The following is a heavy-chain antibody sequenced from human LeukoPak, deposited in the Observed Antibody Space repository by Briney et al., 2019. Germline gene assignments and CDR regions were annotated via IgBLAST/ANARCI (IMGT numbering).Heavy chain of an antibody. V-gene: IGHV1-2*02. J-gene: IGHJ3*02. D-gene: IGHD3-10*01. CDR2: INPNSGGT. CDR3: ARDYGSGLWAFDI. CDR1: GYTFTGYY. Sequence: ASVKVSCKASGYTFTGYYMHWVRQAPGQGLEWMGWINPNSGGTNYAQKFQGRVTMTRDTSNSTAYMELSRLRSDDTAVYYCARDYGSGLWAFDIWGQGTMVTVSS.